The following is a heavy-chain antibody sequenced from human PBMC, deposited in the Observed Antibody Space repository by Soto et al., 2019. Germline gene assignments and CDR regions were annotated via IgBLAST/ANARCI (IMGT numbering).Heavy chain of an antibody. V-gene: IGHV1-69*01. CDR3: ATPKGGATQLYYYYYGMDV. D-gene: IGHD1-26*01. CDR1: GGTFSSYA. J-gene: IGHJ6*02. Sequence: QVQLVQSGAEVKKPGSSVKVSCKASGGTFSSYAISWVRQAPGQGLEWMGGIIPFFGTANYAQKFQGRVTITADESTSTAYMELSSLRSEDTAVYYCATPKGGATQLYYYYYGMDVWGQGTTVTVSS. CDR2: IIPFFGTA.